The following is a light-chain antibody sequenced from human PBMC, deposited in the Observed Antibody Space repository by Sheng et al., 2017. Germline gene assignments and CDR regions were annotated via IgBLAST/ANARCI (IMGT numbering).Light chain of an antibody. V-gene: IGLV3-1*01. CDR1: KLGGKY. CDR3: QAWDSSTVV. Sequence: SYELTQPPSVSVYPGQTASITCSGDKLGGKYVSWYQQKPGQSPVLVIYQDNKRPSGIPERFSGSNSGNTATLTISGSQGMDEADYYCQAWDSSTVVFGGGTKLTV. J-gene: IGLJ2*01. CDR2: QDN.